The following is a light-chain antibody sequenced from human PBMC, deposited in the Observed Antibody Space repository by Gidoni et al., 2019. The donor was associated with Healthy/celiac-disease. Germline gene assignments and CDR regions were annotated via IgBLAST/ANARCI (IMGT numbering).Light chain of an antibody. CDR1: QSVLYSSNNKNY. CDR2: WAS. CDR3: QQYSSTPPGFT. V-gene: IGKV4-1*01. J-gene: IGKJ3*01. Sequence: DIVTTQAPDSLAVSLGEGATINCKSSQSVLYSSNNKNYLAWYQQKPGQPPKLLIYWASTRESGVPDRFSGSGSGTDFTLTISSLQAEDVAVYYCQQYSSTPPGFTFGPGTKVDIK.